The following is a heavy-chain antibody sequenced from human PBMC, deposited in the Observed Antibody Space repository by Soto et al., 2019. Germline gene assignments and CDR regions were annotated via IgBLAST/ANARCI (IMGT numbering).Heavy chain of an antibody. CDR3: ARDSRYFGVGRYFP. V-gene: IGHV1-69*01. CDR1: GGTFSSYA. J-gene: IGHJ5*02. CDR2: IIPIFGTA. Sequence: QVQLVQSGAEVKKPGSSVKVSCKASGGTFSSYAISWVRQAPGQGLEWMGGIIPIFGTANYAQKFQSRVTIPADESKSRAYMELSSLRSEYKAVYYCARDSRYFGVGRYFPWGQGTLVNVSS. D-gene: IGHD3-3*01.